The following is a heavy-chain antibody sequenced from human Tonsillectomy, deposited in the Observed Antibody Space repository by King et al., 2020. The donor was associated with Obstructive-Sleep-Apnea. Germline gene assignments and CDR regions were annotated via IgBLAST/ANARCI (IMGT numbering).Heavy chain of an antibody. CDR3: AREVGWTYGMDV. V-gene: IGHV3-7*03. Sequence: EVQLVESGGGLVQPGGSLRLSCVASGFTFSSYWMSWVRQAPGKGLEWVANIKQDGREKYYVDSVKGRFTISSDNAKNSLYLQKNSLRAEDTAVYYCAREVGWTYGMDVWGQGTTVTVSS. J-gene: IGHJ6*02. CDR2: IKQDGREK. D-gene: IGHD1-26*01. CDR1: GFTFSSYW.